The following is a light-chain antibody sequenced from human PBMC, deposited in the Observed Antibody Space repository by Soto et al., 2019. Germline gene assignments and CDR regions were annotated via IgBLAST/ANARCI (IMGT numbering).Light chain of an antibody. CDR2: GNT. V-gene: IGLV1-40*01. CDR3: QSYDSGLSAWV. Sequence: QSVLTQPPSVSGAPGQRVTISCTGSSSNIGAGYDVHWYQQLPRTAPKLLIYGNTNRPSGVPDRFSGSKSGTSASLAITGLQADDEADYYCQSYDSGLSAWVFGGGTKLTVL. J-gene: IGLJ3*02. CDR1: SSNIGAGYD.